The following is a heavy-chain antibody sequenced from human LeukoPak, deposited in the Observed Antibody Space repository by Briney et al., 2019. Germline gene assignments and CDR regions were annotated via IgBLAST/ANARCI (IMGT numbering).Heavy chain of an antibody. V-gene: IGHV3-33*01. D-gene: IGHD1-26*01. CDR1: GFTFSRYG. CDR3: AREGGSYYGDFDY. CDR2: IWHDGSYE. J-gene: IGHJ4*02. Sequence: PGGSLRLSCAASGFTFSRYGMHWVRQAPGKGLEWVAVIWHDGSYEYYADSVKGRFTISRGSSKNTLYLQMNSLRAEDTAVYYCAREGGSYYGDFDYWGQGTLVTVSS.